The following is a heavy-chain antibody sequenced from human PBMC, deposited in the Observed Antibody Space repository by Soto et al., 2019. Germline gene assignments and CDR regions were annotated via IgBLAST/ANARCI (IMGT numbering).Heavy chain of an antibody. V-gene: IGHV3-7*03. CDR3: AREYSLDVFGFFDC. CDR2: IKQDGSET. D-gene: IGHD2-15*01. CDR1: GFSFSNHW. J-gene: IGHJ4*02. Sequence: PGGSLRLSCTASGFSFSNHWMYWVRRAPGKGLEWVAYIKQDGSETHYVDSVEGRFTISRDNAKNTLYLQMNSLRADDTAVYYCAREYSLDVFGFFDCWGQGTKVTVSS.